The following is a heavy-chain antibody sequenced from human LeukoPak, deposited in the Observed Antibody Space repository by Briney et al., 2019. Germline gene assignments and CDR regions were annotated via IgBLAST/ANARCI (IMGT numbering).Heavy chain of an antibody. Sequence: GESLKISCKGSGYRFDSYWIGWVRQMPGKGLEWMGIIYPGDSDTRYSPSFQGQVTISADKSISTAFLQWSSLRASDTAMFYCATWTARSEKPLAAPGPYFYYGMDVWGQGTTVTVSS. J-gene: IGHJ6*02. CDR1: GYRFDSYW. CDR3: ATWTARSEKPLAAPGPYFYYGMDV. D-gene: IGHD6-13*01. V-gene: IGHV5-51*01. CDR2: IYPGDSDT.